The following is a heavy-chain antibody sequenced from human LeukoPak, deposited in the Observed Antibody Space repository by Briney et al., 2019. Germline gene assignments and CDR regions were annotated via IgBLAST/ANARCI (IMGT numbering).Heavy chain of an antibody. D-gene: IGHD6-13*01. Sequence: GASVKVSYKASGYTFTGYYMHWVRQAPGQGLEWMGWINPNSGGTNCAQKFQGRVTMTRDTSISTAYMELSRLRSDDTAVYYCARVGSSWPADYWGQGTLVTVSS. CDR2: INPNSGGT. CDR1: GYTFTGYY. V-gene: IGHV1-2*02. J-gene: IGHJ4*02. CDR3: ARVGSSWPADY.